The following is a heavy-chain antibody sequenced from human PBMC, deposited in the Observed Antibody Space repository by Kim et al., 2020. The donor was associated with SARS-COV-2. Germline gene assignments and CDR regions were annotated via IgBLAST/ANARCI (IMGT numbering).Heavy chain of an antibody. J-gene: IGHJ6*02. V-gene: IGHV3-21*06. CDR1: GFTFNTYS. D-gene: IGHD3-16*01. CDR3: ARQGWGNKGDDYYYSGLDV. CDR2: ISHSSTYI. Sequence: GGSLRLSCATSGFTFNTYSMNWVRQAPGRGLEWVSSISHSSTYIDYADSVKGRFTISRDNVKNSLYLQMNSLRVEDMGVYYCARQGWGNKGDDYYYSGLDVWGPGTTVAVSS.